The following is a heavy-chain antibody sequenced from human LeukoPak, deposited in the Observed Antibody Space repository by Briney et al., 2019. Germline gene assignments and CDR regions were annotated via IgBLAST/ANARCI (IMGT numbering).Heavy chain of an antibody. Sequence: GGSLRLSRAASGFTFSSYAMSWVRQAPGKGLEWVSAISGSGGSTYYADSVKGRFTISRDNSKNTLYLQMNSLRAEDTAVYYCARVSDSSGYYDGRYWGQGTLVTVSS. CDR2: ISGSGGST. CDR3: ARVSDSSGYYDGRY. V-gene: IGHV3-23*01. CDR1: GFTFSSYA. D-gene: IGHD3-22*01. J-gene: IGHJ4*02.